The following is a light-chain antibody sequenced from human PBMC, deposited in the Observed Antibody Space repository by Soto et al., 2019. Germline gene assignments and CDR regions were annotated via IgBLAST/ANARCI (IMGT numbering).Light chain of an antibody. CDR3: SSYTNINTRACV. J-gene: IGLJ1*01. CDR2: EVT. CDR1: SGDIGSYNR. Sequence: QSALTQPASVSGSPGQSITISCTGTSGDIGSYNRVSLYQQHPGKAPKLIIYEVTDRPSGVSKRFSGSKSGNTASLTISGLQAEDEAEYYCSSYTNINTRACVFGTGTKLTVL. V-gene: IGLV2-14*01.